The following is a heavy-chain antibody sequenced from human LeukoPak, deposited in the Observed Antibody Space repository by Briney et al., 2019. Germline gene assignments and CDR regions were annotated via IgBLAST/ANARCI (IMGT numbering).Heavy chain of an antibody. CDR1: GGSISSYY. CDR3: ARHGVAVARRLDF. D-gene: IGHD6-19*01. Sequence: SETLSLTCTVSGGSISSYYWGWIRQPPGKGLEWIGYIYYSGSTNYNPSLKSRVTISVDTSKNQFSLKLSSVTAADTAVYYCARHGVAVARRLDFWGQGTLVTVSS. J-gene: IGHJ4*02. V-gene: IGHV4-59*08. CDR2: IYYSGST.